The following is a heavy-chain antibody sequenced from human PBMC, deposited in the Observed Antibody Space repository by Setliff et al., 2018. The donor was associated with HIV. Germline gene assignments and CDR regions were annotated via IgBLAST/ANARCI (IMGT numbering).Heavy chain of an antibody. J-gene: IGHJ6*03. Sequence: SETLSLTCAVYGGSVSGYYWSWIRQPPGKGLEWIGEIDHSGSTNYNPSLKSRVTISVDTSKNQFSLELSSVTAADTAVYYCARDRSNWNYGKNYMDVWGKGTTVTVSS. CDR3: ARDRSNWNYGKNYMDV. D-gene: IGHD1-7*01. CDR1: GGSVSGYY. V-gene: IGHV4-34*01. CDR2: IDHSGST.